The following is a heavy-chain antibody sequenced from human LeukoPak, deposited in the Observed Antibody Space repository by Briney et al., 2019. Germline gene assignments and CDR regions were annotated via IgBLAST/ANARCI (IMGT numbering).Heavy chain of an antibody. D-gene: IGHD2-15*01. V-gene: IGHV3-20*04. CDR3: AREGDLGYCSGGSCYYFDY. CDR1: GFTFNSYA. J-gene: IGHJ4*02. Sequence: GGSLRLSCAASGFTFNSYAMHWVRQAPGKGLEWVSGINWNGGSTGYADSVKGRLTISRDNAKNSLYLQMNSLRAEDTALYYCAREGDLGYCSGGSCYYFDYWGQGTLVTVSS. CDR2: INWNGGST.